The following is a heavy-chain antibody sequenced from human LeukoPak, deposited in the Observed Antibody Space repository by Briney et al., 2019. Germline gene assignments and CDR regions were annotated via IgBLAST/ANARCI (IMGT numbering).Heavy chain of an antibody. CDR3: ARHGGSYSLDY. V-gene: IGHV4-59*08. D-gene: IGHD1-26*01. Sequence: SETLSLTCTVSGGSISSYYWSWIRQPPGEGLEWIGYIYYSGGTFYNPSLKSRVTISVDTSKNQFSLKLSSVTAADTAVYYCARHGGSYSLDYWGQGTLVTVSS. CDR1: GGSISSYY. CDR2: IYYSGGT. J-gene: IGHJ4*02.